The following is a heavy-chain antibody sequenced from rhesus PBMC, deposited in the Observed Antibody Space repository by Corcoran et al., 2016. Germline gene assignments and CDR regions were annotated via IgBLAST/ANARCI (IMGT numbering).Heavy chain of an antibody. CDR3: AGHPHPVSSTGAWGTRFDV. J-gene: IGHJ5-1*01. D-gene: IGHD7-45*01. Sequence: QVQLQESGPRLVRPSETLSLTCVVSGGSISRSNWWTRIRQPPARGLEWMGPSGGGAVWTYSTPPPTRRVPPSKDASTNQFALNLRPVTAADAAVYYFAGHPHPVSSTGAWGTRFDVWGAGILVTVSS. CDR2: SGGGAVWT. CDR1: GGSISRSNW. V-gene: IGHV4-65*02.